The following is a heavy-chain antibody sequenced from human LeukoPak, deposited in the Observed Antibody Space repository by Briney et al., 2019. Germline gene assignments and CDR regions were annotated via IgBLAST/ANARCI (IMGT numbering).Heavy chain of an antibody. V-gene: IGHV4-61*02. D-gene: IGHD3-22*01. CDR1: GGSISSGSYS. CDR2: IYTSGST. J-gene: IGHJ4*02. CDR3: ARVADYYDSSGYYDY. Sequence: SQTLSLTCTVSGGSISSGSYSWSWIRQPAGKGLEWIGRIYTSGSTNYNPSLKSRVTISVDTSKNQFSLKLSSVTAADTAVYYCARVADYYDSSGYYDYWGQGTLVTVSS.